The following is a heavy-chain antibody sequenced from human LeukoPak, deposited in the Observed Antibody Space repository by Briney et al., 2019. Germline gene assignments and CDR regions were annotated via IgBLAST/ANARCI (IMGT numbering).Heavy chain of an antibody. Sequence: SSETLSLTCAVYGGSFSGYYWSWIRQPPGKGVEWIGEINHSGSTNYNPSLKSRVTISVDTSKNQFSLKLSSVTAADTAVYYCARGASYYQGRVYYFDYWGQGTLVTVSS. V-gene: IGHV4-34*01. J-gene: IGHJ4*02. D-gene: IGHD3-10*01. CDR1: GGSFSGYY. CDR2: INHSGST. CDR3: ARGASYYQGRVYYFDY.